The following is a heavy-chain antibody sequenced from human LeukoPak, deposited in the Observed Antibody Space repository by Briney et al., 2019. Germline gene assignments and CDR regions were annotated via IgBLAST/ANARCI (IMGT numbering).Heavy chain of an antibody. CDR3: ARDPYSSGWSSYYFDY. CDR1: GFTFSSYS. V-gene: IGHV3-48*01. CDR2: ISCSSSTI. J-gene: IGHJ4*02. Sequence: PGGSLRLSCAASGFTFSSYSMNWVRQAPGKGLEWVSYISCSSSTIYYADSVKGRFTISRDNAKNSLYLQMNSLRAEDTAVYYCARDPYSSGWSSYYFDYWGQGTLVTVSS. D-gene: IGHD6-19*01.